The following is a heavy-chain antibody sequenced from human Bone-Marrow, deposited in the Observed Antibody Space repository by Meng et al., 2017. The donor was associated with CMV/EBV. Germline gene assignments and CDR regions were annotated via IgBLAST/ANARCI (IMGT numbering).Heavy chain of an antibody. V-gene: IGHV3-9*01. Sequence: GGSLRLSCAASGFTFDDYAMHWVRQAPGKGLEWVSGISWNSGSIGYADSVKGRFTISRDNAKNTLYLRMNSLRAEDTAVYYCAREPLDATSVDYWGQGTLVTVSS. CDR2: ISWNSGSI. D-gene: IGHD5-12*01. CDR3: AREPLDATSVDY. J-gene: IGHJ4*02. CDR1: GFTFDDYA.